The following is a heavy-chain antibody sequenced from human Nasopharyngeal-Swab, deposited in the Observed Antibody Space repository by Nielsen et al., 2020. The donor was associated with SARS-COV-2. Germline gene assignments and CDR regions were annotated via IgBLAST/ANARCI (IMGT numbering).Heavy chain of an antibody. Sequence: RQAPGKGLEWIGYIYYSGSTYYNPSLKSRVTISVDTSKNQFSLKLSSVTAADTAVYYCARQPWAGYYYDSSGYMDVWGKGTTVTVSS. CDR2: IYYSGST. D-gene: IGHD3-22*01. V-gene: IGHV4-31*02. J-gene: IGHJ6*04. CDR3: ARQPWAGYYYDSSGYMDV.